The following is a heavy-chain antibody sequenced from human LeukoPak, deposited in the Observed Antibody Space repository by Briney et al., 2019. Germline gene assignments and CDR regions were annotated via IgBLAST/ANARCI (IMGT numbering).Heavy chain of an antibody. V-gene: IGHV4-59*01. D-gene: IGHD6-13*01. Sequence: SETLSLTSTVSGGSIRREYGSWSRGPPGKGLEWISYIYYSGSTTYNPSLKSRVTISVDTSKNQFSLKLSSVTAADTAVYYCARGSSAAAGAIDYWGQGTLVTVSS. CDR2: IYYSGST. J-gene: IGHJ4*02. CDR1: GGSIRREY. CDR3: ARGSSAAAGAIDY.